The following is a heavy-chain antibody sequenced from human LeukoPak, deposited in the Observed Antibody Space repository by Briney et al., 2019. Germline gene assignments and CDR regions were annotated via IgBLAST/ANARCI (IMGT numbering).Heavy chain of an antibody. CDR3: ARDPTTGEFDP. CDR2: IKQDGSEK. V-gene: IGHV3-7*01. CDR1: RFTFSSYW. D-gene: IGHD7-27*01. Sequence: GGSLRLSCAASRFTFSSYWMSWVRQAPGKGLEWVANIKQDGSEKYYVDSVKGRFTISRDNAKNSLYLQMNSLRAEDTAVYYCARDPTTGEFDPWGQGTLVTVSS. J-gene: IGHJ5*02.